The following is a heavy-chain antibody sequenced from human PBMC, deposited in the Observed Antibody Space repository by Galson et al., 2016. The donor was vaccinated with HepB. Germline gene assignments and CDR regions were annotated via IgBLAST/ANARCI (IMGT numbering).Heavy chain of an antibody. CDR2: ISAYNGNT. D-gene: IGHD6-19*01. J-gene: IGHJ6*02. CDR3: ARVRVSSGWAGPLYYYGMDV. CDR1: GYTFTSYG. V-gene: IGHV1-18*01. Sequence: SVKVSCKASGYTFTSYGISWVRQAPGQGLEWMGWISAYNGNTKYTQKFQGRVTMTTDTPTSTAYMEVRSLRSDDTAVYYCARVRVSSGWAGPLYYYGMDVWGQGTTVTVSS.